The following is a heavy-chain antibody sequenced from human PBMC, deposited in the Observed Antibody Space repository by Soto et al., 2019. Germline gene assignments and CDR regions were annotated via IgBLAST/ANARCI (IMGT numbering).Heavy chain of an antibody. Sequence: GGSLRLSCAASGFTFSSYGMHWVRQAPGKGLEWVAVISYDGSNKYYADSVQGRFTISRDNSKNTLYLQMNSLRAEDTAVYYCARNSVGFDYWGQGTLVTVSS. CDR2: ISYDGSNK. D-gene: IGHD2-15*01. V-gene: IGHV3-30*03. CDR1: GFTFSSYG. J-gene: IGHJ4*02. CDR3: ARNSVGFDY.